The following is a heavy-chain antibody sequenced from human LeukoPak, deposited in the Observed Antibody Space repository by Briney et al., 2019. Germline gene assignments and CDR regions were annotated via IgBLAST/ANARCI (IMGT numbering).Heavy chain of an antibody. D-gene: IGHD6-19*01. Sequence: PGGSLRLSCAASGFTFSSYWMSWVRQAPGKGLEWVANIQQGGSEKYYVDSVKGRFTISRDNAKNSLYLQMNSLRAEDTAVYYCGYSSGRYGATGFDPWGQGTLVTVSS. CDR2: IQQGGSEK. CDR3: GYSSGRYGATGFDP. J-gene: IGHJ5*02. CDR1: GFTFSSYW. V-gene: IGHV3-7*01.